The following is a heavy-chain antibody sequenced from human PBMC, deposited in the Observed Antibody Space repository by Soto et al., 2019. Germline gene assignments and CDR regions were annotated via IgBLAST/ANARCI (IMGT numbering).Heavy chain of an antibody. CDR1: GGSISSYY. CDR3: ARVITIFGVVIYNWFDP. J-gene: IGHJ5*02. Sequence: SETLSLTCTFSGGSISSYYWSWIRQPPGKGLEWIGYIYYSGSTNYNPSLKSRVTISVDTSKNQFSLKLSSVTAADTAVYYCARVITIFGVVIYNWFDPWGQGTLVTVSS. V-gene: IGHV4-59*01. CDR2: IYYSGST. D-gene: IGHD3-3*01.